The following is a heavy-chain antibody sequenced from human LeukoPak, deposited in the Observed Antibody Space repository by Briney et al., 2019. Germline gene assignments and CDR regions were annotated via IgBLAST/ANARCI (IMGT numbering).Heavy chain of an antibody. CDR1: GFTFSSYG. CDR3: ARARWIAAAGMDY. Sequence: GGSLGLSCAASGFTFSSYGMHWVRQAPGKGLEWVAVIWYDGSNKYYADSVKGRFTISRDNAKNSLYLQMNSLRAEDTAVYYCARARWIAAAGMDYWGQGTLVTVSS. CDR2: IWYDGSNK. V-gene: IGHV3-33*01. J-gene: IGHJ4*02. D-gene: IGHD6-13*01.